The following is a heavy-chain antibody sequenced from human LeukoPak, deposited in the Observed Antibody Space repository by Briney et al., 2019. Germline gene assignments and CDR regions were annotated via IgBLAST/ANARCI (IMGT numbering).Heavy chain of an antibody. D-gene: IGHD3-3*01. CDR1: GFTFNIYA. CDR2: ISGSGVST. J-gene: IGHJ4*02. CDR3: AKGVFGVADFDY. Sequence: GGSLRLSCAASGFTFNIYAMSWVRQAPGKGLEWVLAISGSGVSTYYADSVKGRFTISRDNSKNTLYLQMNSLRAEDTAVYHCAKGVFGVADFDYWGQGTLVTVSS. V-gene: IGHV3-23*01.